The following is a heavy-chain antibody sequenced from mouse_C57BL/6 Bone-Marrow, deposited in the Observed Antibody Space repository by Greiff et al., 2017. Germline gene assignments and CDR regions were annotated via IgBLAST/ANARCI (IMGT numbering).Heavy chain of an antibody. V-gene: IGHV1-81*01. CDR1: GYTFTSYG. Sequence: QVHVKQSGAELARPGASVKLSCKASGYTFTSYGISWVKQRTGQGLEWIGEIYPRSGNTYYNEKFKGKATLTADKSSSTAYMELRSLTSEDSAVYFCARGGKNSVRLPWYFDVWGTGTTVTVSS. D-gene: IGHD2-2*01. J-gene: IGHJ1*03. CDR3: ARGGKNSVRLPWYFDV. CDR2: IYPRSGNT.